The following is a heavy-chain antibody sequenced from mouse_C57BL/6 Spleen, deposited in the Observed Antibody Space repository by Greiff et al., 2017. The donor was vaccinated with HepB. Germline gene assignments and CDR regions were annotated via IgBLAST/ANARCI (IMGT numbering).Heavy chain of an antibody. J-gene: IGHJ1*03. V-gene: IGHV14-2*01. CDR1: GFNIKDYY. CDR2: IDPEDGET. Sequence: EVKLMESGAELVKPGASVKLSCTASGFNIKDYYMHWVKQRTEQGLEWIGRIDPEDGETKYAPKFQGKATITADTSSNTAYLQLSSLTSEDTAVYYCARSRYGSSYEWYFDVWGTGTTVTVSS. D-gene: IGHD1-1*01. CDR3: ARSRYGSSYEWYFDV.